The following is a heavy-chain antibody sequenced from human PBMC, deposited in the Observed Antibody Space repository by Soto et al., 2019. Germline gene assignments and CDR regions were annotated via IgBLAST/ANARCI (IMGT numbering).Heavy chain of an antibody. J-gene: IGHJ5*02. D-gene: IGHD6-6*01. CDR2: ISAHNGNT. V-gene: IGHV1-18*01. Sequence: ASVKVSCKASGYTFTSYGISWVRQAPGQGLEWMGWISAHNGNTNYAQKLQGRVTMTTDTSTSTAYMELRSLRSDDTAVYYCASWYSSSSASDWFDPWGQGTLVTVSS. CDR1: GYTFTSYG. CDR3: ASWYSSSSASDWFDP.